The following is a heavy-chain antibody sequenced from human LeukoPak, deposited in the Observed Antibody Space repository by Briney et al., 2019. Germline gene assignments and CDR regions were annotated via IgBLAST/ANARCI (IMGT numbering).Heavy chain of an antibody. Sequence: SETLSLTCAVYGGSFSGYYWSWIRQPPGKGLEWIGEINHSGSTNYNPSLKSRVTMSADTSKNQFSLKLSSVTAADTAVYYCARGYSSSWYDSFDYWGQGTLVTVSS. D-gene: IGHD6-13*01. CDR1: GGSFSGYY. V-gene: IGHV4-34*01. J-gene: IGHJ4*02. CDR3: ARGYSSSWYDSFDY. CDR2: INHSGST.